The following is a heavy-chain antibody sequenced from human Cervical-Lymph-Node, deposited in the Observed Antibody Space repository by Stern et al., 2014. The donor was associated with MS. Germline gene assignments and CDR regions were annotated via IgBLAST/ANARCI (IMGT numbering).Heavy chain of an antibody. CDR3: ARGDRRLRAFDL. J-gene: IGHJ3*01. Sequence: QLQLQESGPGLVKPSQTLSLTCTVSGASMTTGSYYWNWIRQPAGKGVEWIGQIYTSGSASYHPSLKNRLSMSVDTSKNQFSLTLSSVTAADTAVYYCARGDRRLRAFDLWGQGTMVTVSS. D-gene: IGHD2-21*02. CDR1: GASMTTGSYY. V-gene: IGHV4-61*02. CDR2: IYTSGSA.